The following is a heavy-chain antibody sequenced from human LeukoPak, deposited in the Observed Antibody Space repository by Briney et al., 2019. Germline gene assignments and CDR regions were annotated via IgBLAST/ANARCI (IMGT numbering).Heavy chain of an antibody. V-gene: IGHV1-69*06. CDR1: GGTFSSYA. Sequence: ASVKVSCKASGGTFSSYAISWVRQAPGQGLEWMGGIIPIFGTANYAQKFQGRVTITADKSTSTAYMELSSLRSEDTAVYYFAARELTGGPKPTXXWFDPXXXXTLVTV. CDR3: AARELTGGPKPTXXWFDP. D-gene: IGHD7-27*01. CDR2: IIPIFGTA. J-gene: IGHJ5*02.